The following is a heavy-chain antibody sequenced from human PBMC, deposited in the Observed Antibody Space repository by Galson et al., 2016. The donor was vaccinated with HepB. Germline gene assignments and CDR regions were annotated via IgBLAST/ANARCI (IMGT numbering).Heavy chain of an antibody. D-gene: IGHD6-13*01. Sequence: QSGAEVTKPGESLKISCTVSGHNVTNYWIGWVRQMPGKSLEWMGIIYLADPDARYSPSFQGQVSISVDKSIFTAYLHWNTLKASDTAIYYCARGHYSRWLSWYDLWGQGTRVTVSS. CDR3: ARGHYSRWLSWYDL. CDR1: GHNVTNYW. CDR2: IYLADPDA. V-gene: IGHV5-51*01. J-gene: IGHJ5*02.